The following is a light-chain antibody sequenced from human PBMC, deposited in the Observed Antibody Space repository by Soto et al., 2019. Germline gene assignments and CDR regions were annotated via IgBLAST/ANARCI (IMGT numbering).Light chain of an antibody. CDR1: QSVSNN. Sequence: EIVMTQSPATLSVSPGERATLSCRASQSVSNNLAWYQQKPGQAPRLLIYGAYTRVTGIPARFSGSGSGTEFTLTISSLQSEDYATYYCRQYDNWPTYFGQGTRLEIK. V-gene: IGKV3-15*01. CDR2: GAY. CDR3: RQYDNWPTY. J-gene: IGKJ5*01.